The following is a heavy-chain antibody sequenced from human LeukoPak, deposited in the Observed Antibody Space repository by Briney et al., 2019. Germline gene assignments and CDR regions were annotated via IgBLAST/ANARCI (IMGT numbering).Heavy chain of an antibody. Sequence: GGSLRLSCAASGFTFSSYAMSWVRQAPGKGLEWVSAISGSGGSTYYADSVKGRFTISRDNSKNTLYLQMNSLRAEDKAVYYCAKDLAIFGVVIIPIFDYWGQGTLVTVSS. J-gene: IGHJ4*02. V-gene: IGHV3-23*01. CDR2: ISGSGGST. CDR1: GFTFSSYA. CDR3: AKDLAIFGVVIIPIFDY. D-gene: IGHD3-3*01.